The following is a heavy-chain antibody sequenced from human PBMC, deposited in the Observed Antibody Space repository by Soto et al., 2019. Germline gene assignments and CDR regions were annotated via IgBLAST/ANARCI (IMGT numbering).Heavy chain of an antibody. V-gene: IGHV5-10-1*03. CDR3: ARHGCTNGVCYRNWFDP. J-gene: IGHJ5*02. CDR1: GYSFTSYW. Sequence: EVQLVQSGAEVKKPGESLRISCKGSGYSFTSYWISWVRQMPGKGLEWMGRIDPSDSYTNYSPSFQGHVTISADKSISTAYLQWSSLKASDTAMYYCARHGCTNGVCYRNWFDPWGQGTLVTVSS. D-gene: IGHD2-8*01. CDR2: IDPSDSYT.